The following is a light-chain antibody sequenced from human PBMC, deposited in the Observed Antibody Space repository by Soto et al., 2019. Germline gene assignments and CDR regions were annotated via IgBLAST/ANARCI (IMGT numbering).Light chain of an antibody. CDR2: EAS. CDR1: SSDLAIYNY. J-gene: IGLJ1*01. Sequence: QSVLTQPASVSGSPGQSITISCTGTSSDLAIYNYVSWYQQQPGKAPKLMIYEASNRPSGVPDRFSGSKSGNTASLTISGLQAADEADYYCSLYTSENTYVFGTGTKVTVL. CDR3: SLYTSENTYV. V-gene: IGLV2-14*01.